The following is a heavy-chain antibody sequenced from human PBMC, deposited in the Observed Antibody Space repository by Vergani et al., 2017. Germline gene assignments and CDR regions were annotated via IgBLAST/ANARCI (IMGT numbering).Heavy chain of an antibody. J-gene: IGHJ6*03. Sequence: QLQLQESGPGLVKPSETLSLTCTVSGGSISSYYWSWIRQPPGKGLEWIGYIYYSGSTNYNPSLKSRVTISVDTSKNQFSLKLSSVTAADTAVYYCARGEDYYYYYYMDVWGKGTTVTVSS. V-gene: IGHV4-59*01. D-gene: IGHD1-26*01. CDR1: GGSISSYY. CDR3: ARGEDYYYYYYMDV. CDR2: IYYSGST.